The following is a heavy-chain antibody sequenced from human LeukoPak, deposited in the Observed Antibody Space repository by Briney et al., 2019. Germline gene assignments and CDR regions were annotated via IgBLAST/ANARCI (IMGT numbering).Heavy chain of an antibody. J-gene: IGHJ5*02. CDR2: IYYSGST. V-gene: IGHV4-59*01. Sequence: ASETLSLTCTVSGGSISSYYWSWIRQPPGKGLEWIGYIYYSGSTNYNPSLKSRVTIPVDTSKNQFSLKLSSVTAADTAVYYCARGVSYYGSGSYYNYWFDPWGQGTLVTVSS. CDR1: GGSISSYY. CDR3: ARGVSYYGSGSYYNYWFDP. D-gene: IGHD3-10*01.